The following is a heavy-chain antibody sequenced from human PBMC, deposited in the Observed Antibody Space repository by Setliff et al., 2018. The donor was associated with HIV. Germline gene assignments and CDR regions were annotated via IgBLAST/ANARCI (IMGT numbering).Heavy chain of an antibody. CDR2: IYTSGTT. CDR1: GGSISSYY. V-gene: IGHV4-4*08. Sequence: SETLSLTCTVSGGSISSYYWSWIRQPAGKGLEWIGYIYTSGTTEYTPSLDSRVTISVDTSKNQFSLKLSSVTAADTAVYYCARRRFGESPNWFDPWGQGTLVTVSS. CDR3: ARRRFGESPNWFDP. J-gene: IGHJ5*02. D-gene: IGHD3-10*01.